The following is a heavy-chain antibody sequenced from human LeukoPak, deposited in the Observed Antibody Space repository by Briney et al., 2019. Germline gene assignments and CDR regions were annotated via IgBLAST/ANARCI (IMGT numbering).Heavy chain of an antibody. J-gene: IGHJ6*03. CDR3: ARPVTTYYYYMDV. Sequence: QAGGSLRLSCAASGFTVSSNYMSWVRQAPGKGLEWVSVIYSGGSTYYADSVKGRFTISRDNSKNTLYLQMNSLSAEDTAVYYCARPVTTYYYYMDVWGKGTTVTVSS. V-gene: IGHV3-66*02. CDR2: IYSGGST. CDR1: GFTVSSNY. D-gene: IGHD4-11*01.